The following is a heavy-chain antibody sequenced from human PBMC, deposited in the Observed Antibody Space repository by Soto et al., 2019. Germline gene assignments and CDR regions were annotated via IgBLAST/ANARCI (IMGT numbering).Heavy chain of an antibody. V-gene: IGHV4-39*01. D-gene: IGHD3-10*01. CDR2: IYYSGST. CDR3: ARKLRLLWFGELLNTHPYYGMDV. J-gene: IGHJ6*02. CDR1: GGSISSSSYY. Sequence: SETLSLTCTVSGGSISSSSYYWGWIRQPPGKGLEWIGSIYYSGSTYYNPSLKSRVTISVDTSKNQFSLKLSSVTAADTAVYYCARKLRLLWFGELLNTHPYYGMDVWGQGTTVTVSS.